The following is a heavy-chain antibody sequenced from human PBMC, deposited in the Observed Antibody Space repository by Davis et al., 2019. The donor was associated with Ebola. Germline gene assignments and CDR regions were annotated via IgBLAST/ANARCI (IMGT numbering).Heavy chain of an antibody. J-gene: IGHJ4*02. CDR2: IFYSESSYYSGST. CDR3: ARRVEYCGGGTCRYDS. D-gene: IGHD2-21*01. V-gene: IGHV4-39*01. Sequence: MPSETLSLTCSVSGGSISSSAYYWDWIRQPPGKGLEWIGSIFYSESSYYSGSTYYNPSLKSRVTISVDTSKGQFPLKLRCLTAADTALYDCARRVEYCGGGTCRYDSWGQGTLVTVSS. CDR1: GGSISSSAYY.